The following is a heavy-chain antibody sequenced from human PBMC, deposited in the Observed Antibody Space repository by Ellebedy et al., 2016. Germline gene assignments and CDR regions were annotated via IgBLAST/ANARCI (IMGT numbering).Heavy chain of an antibody. D-gene: IGHD4-23*01. CDR3: AKSSGGTNLPFDY. CDR2: INSDGSST. V-gene: IGHV3-74*01. J-gene: IGHJ4*02. Sequence: GESLKISXAASGFTFSSYWMHWVRQAPGKGLVWVSRINSDGSSTSYADSVKGRFTISRDNAKNSLYLQMNSLRAEDTAVYYCAKSSGGTNLPFDYWGQGTLVTVSS. CDR1: GFTFSSYW.